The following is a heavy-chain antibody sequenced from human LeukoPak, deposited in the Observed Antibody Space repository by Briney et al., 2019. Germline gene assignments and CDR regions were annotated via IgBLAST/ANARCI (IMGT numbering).Heavy chain of an antibody. V-gene: IGHV3-30*18. D-gene: IGHD6-19*01. Sequence: GGSLRLSCAASGFTFSSYGMHWVRQAPGKGLEWVAVISYDGSNKYYADSVKGRFTISRDNSKNTLYLQMNSLRAEDTALYYCSNGRTSSGTLQHDYWGQGTLVTVSS. J-gene: IGHJ4*02. CDR1: GFTFSSYG. CDR2: ISYDGSNK. CDR3: SNGRTSSGTLQHDY.